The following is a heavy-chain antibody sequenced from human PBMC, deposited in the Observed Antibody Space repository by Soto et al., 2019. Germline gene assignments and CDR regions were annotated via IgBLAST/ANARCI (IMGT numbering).Heavy chain of an antibody. V-gene: IGHV3-23*01. Sequence: GGSLRLSCAASGFTFGTYAMSWVRQAPGKGLEWVSGISGRGTTFYADSVKGRFTISRDNSKNSLYLQMNSLRAEDTAFYYCTKASGKGYFDPWGQGILVTVSS. CDR2: ISGRGTT. CDR1: GFTFGTYA. CDR3: TKASGKGYFDP. D-gene: IGHD5-12*01. J-gene: IGHJ5*02.